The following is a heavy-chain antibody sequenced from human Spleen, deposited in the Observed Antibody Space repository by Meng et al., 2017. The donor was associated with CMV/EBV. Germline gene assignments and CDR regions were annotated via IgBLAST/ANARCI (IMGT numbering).Heavy chain of an antibody. CDR3: AREVDTAKGGFWFDP. CDR1: GPISSCGCC. J-gene: IGHJ5*02. D-gene: IGHD5-18*01. Sequence: GPISSCGCCWSWIRQHPGQGLEWIGYIYYSGGTYYNPSLTSRATISVDTSKNQFSLKLSSVTAADPAVYYCAREVDTAKGGFWFDPWGQGTLVTVSS. CDR2: IYYSGGT. V-gene: IGHV4-31*02.